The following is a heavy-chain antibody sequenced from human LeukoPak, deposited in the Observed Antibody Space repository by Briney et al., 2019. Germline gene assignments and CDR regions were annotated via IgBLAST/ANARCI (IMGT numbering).Heavy chain of an antibody. D-gene: IGHD6-13*01. Sequence: ASVKVSCKASGYTFTGFYIHWARQAPGQGLECMGWTNVNSGGSKYVQKFQGRVTMTRDTSINTAYMELSSLTSDDTAVYYCARGRSTAWDDAFDIWGQGTMVTVSS. CDR2: TNVNSGGS. V-gene: IGHV1-2*02. CDR1: GYTFTGFY. J-gene: IGHJ3*02. CDR3: ARGRSTAWDDAFDI.